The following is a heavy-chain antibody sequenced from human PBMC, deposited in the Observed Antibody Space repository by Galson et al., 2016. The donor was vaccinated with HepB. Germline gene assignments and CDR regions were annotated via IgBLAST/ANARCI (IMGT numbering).Heavy chain of an antibody. D-gene: IGHD1-1*01. CDR1: KYTFSNYW. V-gene: IGHV5-51*01. CDR2: IYPEDSDA. Sequence: QSGAEVKKPGESLKISCKASKYTFSNYWIAWVRQMPGKGLEWMGAIYPEDSDARYSPSFQGQVTFSVDKSINTAYLRWSSLEASDTAMYYCARRPTGGNIGVAFDSWGQGTPVTVSS. CDR3: ARRPTGGNIGVAFDS. J-gene: IGHJ4*02.